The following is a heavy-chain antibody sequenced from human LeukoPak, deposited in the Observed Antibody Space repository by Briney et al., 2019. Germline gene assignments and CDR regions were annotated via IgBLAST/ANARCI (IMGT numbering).Heavy chain of an antibody. V-gene: IGHV3-7*01. CDR1: GLTFSSYW. CDR2: IEEEGSER. D-gene: IGHD3-10*01. J-gene: IGHJ4*02. CDR3: ASLRQLWYAFDH. Sequence: GGSLRLSCVGSGLTFSSYWMSWVRQAPGKGLEWVANIEEEGSERYYVDSVKGRFTISRDNAKNSLYVKMNSVGAEDKAVYYCASLRQLWYAFDHWGQGTLVTVSS.